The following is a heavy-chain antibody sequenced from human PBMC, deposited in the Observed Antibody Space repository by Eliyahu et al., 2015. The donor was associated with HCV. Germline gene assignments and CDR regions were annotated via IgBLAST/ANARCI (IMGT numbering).Heavy chain of an antibody. Sequence: EVQLVESGGGLIQPGGSLRLSCAASGFTVXSNYMSWVRQAPGKGLEWVSVIYSGGSTYYADSVKGRFTISRDNSKNTLYLQMNSLRAEDTAVYYCAKEISYSSGWYDAFDIWGQGTMVTVSS. J-gene: IGHJ3*02. V-gene: IGHV3-53*01. CDR1: GFTVXSNY. D-gene: IGHD6-19*01. CDR3: AKEISYSSGWYDAFDI. CDR2: IYSGGST.